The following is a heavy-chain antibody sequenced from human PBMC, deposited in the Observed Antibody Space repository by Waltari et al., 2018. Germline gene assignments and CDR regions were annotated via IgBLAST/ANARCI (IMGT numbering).Heavy chain of an antibody. Sequence: QVQLQQWGAGLLKPSETLSLTCAVYGGSFSGYYWSWIRQPPGKGLEWIGEINHSGSTNYNPSLKGRVTISVDTSKNQFSLKLSSVTAEDTAVYYCARAGDYGGNSWYFDLWGRGTLVTVSS. V-gene: IGHV4-34*01. D-gene: IGHD4-17*01. CDR3: ARAGDYGGNSWYFDL. CDR2: INHSGST. J-gene: IGHJ2*01. CDR1: GGSFSGYY.